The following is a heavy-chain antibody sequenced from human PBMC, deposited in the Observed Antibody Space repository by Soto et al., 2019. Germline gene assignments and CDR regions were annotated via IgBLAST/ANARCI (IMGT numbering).Heavy chain of an antibody. CDR3: ARDLWWYLH. V-gene: IGHV3-23*01. D-gene: IGHD2-15*01. J-gene: IGHJ4*02. CDR1: GFSFSSHA. Sequence: EVQLSESGGGLVQPGGALRLSCAASGFSFSSHAMSWVRQAPGKGLEWVSSISAGADGAYYADSVKGRFTISRANSNNTLYLQMNSVRAEDTAVYFCARDLWWYLHWGQGTLVTVSS. CDR2: ISAGADGA.